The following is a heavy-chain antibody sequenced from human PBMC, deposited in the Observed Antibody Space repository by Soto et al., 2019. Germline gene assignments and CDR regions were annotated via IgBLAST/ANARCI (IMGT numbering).Heavy chain of an antibody. CDR1: GGTFSSYT. CDR3: ARDSRPSGYSRSYYYMDV. Sequence: ASVKVSCKASGGTFSSYTISWVRQAPGQGLEWMGRIIPILGIANYAQKFQGRVTITADKSTSTAYMELSSLRSEDTAVYYCARDSRPSGYSRSYYYMDVWGKGTTVTVSS. CDR2: IIPILGIA. D-gene: IGHD6-6*01. V-gene: IGHV1-69*04. J-gene: IGHJ6*03.